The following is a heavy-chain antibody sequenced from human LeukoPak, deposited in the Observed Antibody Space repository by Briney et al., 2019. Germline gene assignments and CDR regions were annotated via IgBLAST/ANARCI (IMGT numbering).Heavy chain of an antibody. CDR1: GGSFSGYY. D-gene: IGHD3-10*01. CDR2: ISHDGTVQ. V-gene: IGHV3-30*03. J-gene: IGHJ5*02. CDR3: AREDGSGSYNRVNWFDP. Sequence: LSLTCAVYGGSFSGYYWSWIRQPPGKGLEWVAVISHDGTVQHYADSVKGRFTISRDNSDNTLYLQMNSLRSEDTAVYYCAREDGSGSYNRVNWFDPWGQGTPVTVSS.